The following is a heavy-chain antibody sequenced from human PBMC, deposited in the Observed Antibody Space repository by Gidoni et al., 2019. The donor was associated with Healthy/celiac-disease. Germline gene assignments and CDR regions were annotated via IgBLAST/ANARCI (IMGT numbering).Heavy chain of an antibody. Sequence: QVQLQQWGAGLLKPSETLSLTCAVYGGSFSGYSCSWIRQPPGKGLEWIGEINHSGSTNYNPSLKSRVTISVDTSKNQFSLKLSSVTAADTAVYYCARGRIGDCSSTSCYTTGYCSGGSCQVPFYYFDYWGQGTLVTVSS. CDR2: INHSGST. CDR1: GGSFSGYS. J-gene: IGHJ4*02. CDR3: ARGRIGDCSSTSCYTTGYCSGGSCQVPFYYFDY. V-gene: IGHV4-34*01. D-gene: IGHD2-2*02.